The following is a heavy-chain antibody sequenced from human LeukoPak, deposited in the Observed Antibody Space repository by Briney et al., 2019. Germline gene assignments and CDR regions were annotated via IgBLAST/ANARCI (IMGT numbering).Heavy chain of an antibody. J-gene: IGHJ4*02. D-gene: IGHD3-10*01. CDR2: IRYDGSSK. V-gene: IGHV3-30*02. Sequence: PGGSLRLSCAASEFTFSSYGMHGLRQARGKGVEGVAFIRYDGSSKQYEDSVKGRFTISGDNSKNTLYLQMKSLRAEDTAVYYCAKDRYYGSGNYYFDYWGQGTLVTVSS. CDR1: EFTFSSYG. CDR3: AKDRYYGSGNYYFDY.